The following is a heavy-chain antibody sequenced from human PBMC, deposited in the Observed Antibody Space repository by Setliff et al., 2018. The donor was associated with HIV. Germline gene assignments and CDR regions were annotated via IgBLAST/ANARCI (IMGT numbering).Heavy chain of an antibody. D-gene: IGHD3-16*01. CDR3: ARIRVGSYCFDS. J-gene: IGHJ4*02. CDR1: GGSISRYY. Sequence: PSETLSLTCTVSGGSISRYYWSWIRQPPGKGLEWIGYIYYSGSTNYNPSLKSRVTISKDTSKNQVVLTMTDMDPVDTATYYCARIRVGSYCFDSWGQGTLVTVSS. CDR2: IYYSGST. V-gene: IGHV4-59*01.